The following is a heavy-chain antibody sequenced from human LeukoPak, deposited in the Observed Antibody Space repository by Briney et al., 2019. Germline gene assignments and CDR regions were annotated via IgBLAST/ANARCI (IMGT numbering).Heavy chain of an antibody. CDR3: ASGRHSAARLDY. D-gene: IGHD6-6*01. CDR1: GGSFSGYY. J-gene: IGHJ4*02. Sequence: KPSETLSLTCAVYGGSFSGYYWSWIRQPPGKGLEWIGEINHSGSTNYNPSLKSRVTISVDTSKNQFSLKLSSVTAADTAVYYCASGRHSAARLDYWGQGTLVTVSS. V-gene: IGHV4-34*01. CDR2: INHSGST.